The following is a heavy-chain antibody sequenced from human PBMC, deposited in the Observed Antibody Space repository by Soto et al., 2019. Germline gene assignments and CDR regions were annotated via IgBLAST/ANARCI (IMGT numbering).Heavy chain of an antibody. CDR3: ARGPFCGGDCYFGV. CDR1: GGSISSFY. V-gene: IGHV4-4*07. D-gene: IGHD2-21*02. J-gene: IGHJ4*02. Sequence: SETLSLTCTVAGGSISSFYWSWVRQPAGRGLEWIGRIYSSGTTNYNPSLKSRVTMSVDTSTDQFSLKLTSVTAADTAVYFCARGPFCGGDCYFGVWGQGTQVTVSS. CDR2: IYSSGTT.